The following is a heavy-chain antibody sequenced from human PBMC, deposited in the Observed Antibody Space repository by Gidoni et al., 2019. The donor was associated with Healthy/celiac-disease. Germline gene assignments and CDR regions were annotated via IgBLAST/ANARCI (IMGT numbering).Heavy chain of an antibody. CDR1: GFTFTSSA. D-gene: IGHD6-13*01. V-gene: IGHV1-58*02. CDR2: IVGGSGNT. J-gene: IGHJ4*02. Sequence: QLQLVQSGPEVKKPGTSVKVSCKASGFTFTSSAMPWVRQARGQRLEWIGWIVGGSGNTNYAQKFQERVTITRDMSTSTAYMELSSLRSEDTAVYYCAASSPFRAAAGIDYWGQGTLVTVSS. CDR3: AASSPFRAAAGIDY.